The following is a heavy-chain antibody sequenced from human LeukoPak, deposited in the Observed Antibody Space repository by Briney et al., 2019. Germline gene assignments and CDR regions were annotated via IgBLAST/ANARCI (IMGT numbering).Heavy chain of an antibody. V-gene: IGHV4-61*02. J-gene: IGHJ4*02. Sequence: PSETLSLICTVSGGSITSGTYYWSWIRQSAGKGLEWIVRIYTSGITDYNPSLKSRVAISLDTSNNHFSLRLGSVTAADTAVYYCARSRARYYNSRGYYPDSWGQGTLVTVSS. CDR2: IYTSGIT. D-gene: IGHD3-22*01. CDR3: ARSRARYYNSRGYYPDS. CDR1: GGSITSGTYY.